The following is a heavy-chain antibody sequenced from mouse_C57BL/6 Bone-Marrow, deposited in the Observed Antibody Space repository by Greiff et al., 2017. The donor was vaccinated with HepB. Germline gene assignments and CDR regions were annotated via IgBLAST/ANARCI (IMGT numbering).Heavy chain of an antibody. CDR1: GYAFSSSW. J-gene: IGHJ2*01. D-gene: IGHD2-1*01. CDR2: IYPGDGDT. CDR3: AVYGNYDY. Sequence: QVQLKESGPELVKPGASVKISCKASGYAFSSSWMNWVKQRPGKGLEWIGRIYPGDGDTNYNGKFKGKATLTADKSSSTAYMQLSSLTSEDSAVYFCAVYGNYDYWGQGTTLTVSS. V-gene: IGHV1-82*01.